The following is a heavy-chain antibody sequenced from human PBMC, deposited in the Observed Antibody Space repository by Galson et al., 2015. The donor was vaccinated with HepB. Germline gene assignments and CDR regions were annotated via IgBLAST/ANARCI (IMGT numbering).Heavy chain of an antibody. J-gene: IGHJ4*02. Sequence: SLRLSCAASGFTFSNYGMHWVRQAPGEGLEWVAVIWYDGSNKYYADSVKGRFTISRDNSKNTLYLQMNSLRVEDTAVYYCARDRNLWYYYDSNGYFFDYWGQGTLVTVSS. D-gene: IGHD3-22*01. CDR1: GFTFSNYG. V-gene: IGHV3-33*01. CDR2: IWYDGSNK. CDR3: ARDRNLWYYYDSNGYFFDY.